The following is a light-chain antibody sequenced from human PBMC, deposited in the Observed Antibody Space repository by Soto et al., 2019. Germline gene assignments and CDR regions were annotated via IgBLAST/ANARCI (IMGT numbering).Light chain of an antibody. V-gene: IGKV1-9*01. CDR1: QGITNY. CDR2: TAS. Sequence: DVQLTQSPSFLSASVGDRGTITCRASQGITNYLAWYQQKPGKAPKPLIYTASTLQSGVPSRFSGSGAGAEFTLTITGLQPEDFATYFCQQFHTYPWTFVQGTKVEIK. J-gene: IGKJ1*01. CDR3: QQFHTYPWT.